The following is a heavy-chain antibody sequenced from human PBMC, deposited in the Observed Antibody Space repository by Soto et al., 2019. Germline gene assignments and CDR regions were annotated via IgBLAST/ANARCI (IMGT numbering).Heavy chain of an antibody. CDR3: ARDRWAADY. Sequence: EVQLVESGGGLVQPGGSLRLSCTASGFTVSTKYMSWVRQAPGKGLEWVSVIYSGGSTFYADSVRGRFTISRDNSKNTMTLQMNSLRAEDTAVYYCARDRWAADYWGQGTLVTVSS. CDR2: IYSGGST. D-gene: IGHD3-16*01. J-gene: IGHJ4*02. V-gene: IGHV3-66*01. CDR1: GFTVSTKY.